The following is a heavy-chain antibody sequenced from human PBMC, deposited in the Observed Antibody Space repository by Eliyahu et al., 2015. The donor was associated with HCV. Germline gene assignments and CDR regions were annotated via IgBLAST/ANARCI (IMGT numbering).Heavy chain of an antibody. Sequence: EVQLVESGGGLVKPGGSLRLSCAASGFXFSXXSMXLGRQAPGKGLEGVSSISSSSSYIYYADSVKGRFTISRDNAKNSLYLQMNSLRAEDTAVYYCAWGAVAVYNYYGMDVWGQGTTVTVSS. J-gene: IGHJ6*02. CDR3: AWGAVAVYNYYGMDV. CDR2: ISSSSSYI. D-gene: IGHD6-19*01. CDR1: GFXFSXXS. V-gene: IGHV3-21*01.